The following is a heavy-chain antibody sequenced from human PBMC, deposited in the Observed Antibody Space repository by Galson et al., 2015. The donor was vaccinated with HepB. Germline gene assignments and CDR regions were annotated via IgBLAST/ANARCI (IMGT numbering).Heavy chain of an antibody. CDR2: ISYDGSNK. J-gene: IGHJ6*02. CDR3: ARGAHITMLVVEGVYYGMDV. V-gene: IGHV3-30*04. D-gene: IGHD3-22*01. Sequence: SLRLSCAASGFTFSSYAMHWVRQAPGKGLEWVAVISYDGSNKYYADSVKGRFTISRDNSKNTLYLQMNSLRAEDTAVYYCARGAHITMLVVEGVYYGMDVWGQGTTVTVSS. CDR1: GFTFSSYA.